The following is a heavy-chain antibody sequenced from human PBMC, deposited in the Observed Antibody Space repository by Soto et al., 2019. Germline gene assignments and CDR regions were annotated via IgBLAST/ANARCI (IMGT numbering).Heavy chain of an antibody. CDR1: GFTFSSYA. CDR2: ISGSGGST. D-gene: IGHD4-17*01. CDR3: AKTRLGYGDYHY. J-gene: IGHJ4*02. Sequence: EVQLLESGGGLVQPGGSLRLSCAASGFTFSSYAMSWVRQAPGKGLEWVSAISGSGGSTYYADSVKGRFTISRDNSKNTLYMQMNSLRAEDTAVYYCAKTRLGYGDYHYWGQGTLVTVSS. V-gene: IGHV3-23*01.